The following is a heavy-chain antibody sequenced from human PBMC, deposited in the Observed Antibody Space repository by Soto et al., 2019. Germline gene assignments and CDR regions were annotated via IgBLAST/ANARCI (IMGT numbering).Heavy chain of an antibody. CDR1: GYTFTSYG. J-gene: IGHJ4*02. CDR2: ISAYNGNT. CDR3: TGGGRENNWNDGNFEY. D-gene: IGHD1-20*01. Sequence: ASVKVSCKASGYTFTSYGISWVRQAPGQGLEWMGWISAYNGNTNYAQKLQGRVTMTTDTSTSTAFMELSSLRPDDTAVYYCTGGGRENNWNDGNFEYWGQGTQVTVSS. V-gene: IGHV1-18*01.